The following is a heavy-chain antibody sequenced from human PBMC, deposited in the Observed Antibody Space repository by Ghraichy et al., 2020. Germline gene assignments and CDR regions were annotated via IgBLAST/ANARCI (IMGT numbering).Heavy chain of an antibody. Sequence: SETLSLTCTVSGGSISSGSYYWSWIRQPAGKGLEWIGRIYTSGSTNYNPSLKSRVTISVDTSKNQFSLKLSSVTAADTAVYYCARVIYGDYLRGYYYYMDVWGKGTTVTVSS. CDR3: ARVIYGDYLRGYYYYMDV. CDR2: IYTSGST. D-gene: IGHD4-17*01. J-gene: IGHJ6*03. CDR1: GGSISSGSYY. V-gene: IGHV4-61*02.